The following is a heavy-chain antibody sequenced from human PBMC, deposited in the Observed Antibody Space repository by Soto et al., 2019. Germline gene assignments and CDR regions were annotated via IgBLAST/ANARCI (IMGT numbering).Heavy chain of an antibody. V-gene: IGHV1-2*02. CDR1: GYTFTGYS. CDR2: INPNSGGT. J-gene: IGHJ4*02. CDR3: ARRYYDSSGYYYFDY. D-gene: IGHD3-22*01. Sequence: GASVKVSCKASGYTFTGYSMHWVRQAPGQGLEWMGWINPNSGGTNYAQKFQGRVTMTRDTSISTAYMELSRLRSDDTAVYYCARRYYDSSGYYYFDYWGQGTLVTVSS.